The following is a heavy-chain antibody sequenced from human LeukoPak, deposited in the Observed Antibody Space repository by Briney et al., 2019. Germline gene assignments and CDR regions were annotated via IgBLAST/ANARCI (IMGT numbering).Heavy chain of an antibody. CDR2: ISYEEGDE. D-gene: IGHD5-24*01. CDR3: AKEAGRDDFWDYFDC. V-gene: IGHV3-30*01. CDR1: GYAFRGYP. J-gene: IGHJ4*02. Sequence: GGSLRLSCAASGYAFRGYPMYWVRQAPGKGLEWVAFISYEEGDELYADSVKGRFTISRDDSKSTLYLQMNSLSPEDTALYYCAKEAGRDDFWDYFDCWGQGTLVTVSS.